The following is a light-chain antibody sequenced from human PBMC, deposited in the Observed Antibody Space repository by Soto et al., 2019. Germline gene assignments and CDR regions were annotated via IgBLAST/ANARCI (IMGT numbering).Light chain of an antibody. V-gene: IGKV1-39*01. J-gene: IGKJ5*01. CDR3: LHSPATPLT. CDR1: QNSKNY. CDR2: GAS. Sequence: DVQMTQSPSSLSASVGDRVTITCRASQNSKNYLSWYQQKPGKAPRIVIFGASLLQSGVPSTFSDSGSGTDFTLTISSLRPDDFATYCCLHSPATPLTVCEGTRLDI.